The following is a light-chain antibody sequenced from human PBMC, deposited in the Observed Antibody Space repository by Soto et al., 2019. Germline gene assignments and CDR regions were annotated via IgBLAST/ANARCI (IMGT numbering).Light chain of an antibody. CDR2: DVS. CDR1: SSDVGGYNY. V-gene: IGLV2-14*03. Sequence: QSVLTQPASVSGSPGESITISCTGTSSDVGGYNYVSWYQQHPGKAPKFMIYDVSSRLSGVSNRFSGSKSGNTASLTISGLQAEDEADYYCCSYATSNTRQIVFGTGTKVTVL. CDR3: CSYATSNTRQIV. J-gene: IGLJ1*01.